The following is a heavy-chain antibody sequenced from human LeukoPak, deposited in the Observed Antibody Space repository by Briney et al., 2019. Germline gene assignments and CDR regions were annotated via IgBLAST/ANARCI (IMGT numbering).Heavy chain of an antibody. CDR1: GFTFSSYS. Sequence: PGGSLRLSCAASGFTFSSYSMNWVRQAPGKGLEWVAYIRSSGSPIYYADSVKGRFTISRDIAKNSLYLQMNSLGDEDTAVYYCVRDPDALDFWGQGTPVTVSS. J-gene: IGHJ4*02. V-gene: IGHV3-48*02. CDR2: IRSSGSPI. CDR3: VRDPDALDF.